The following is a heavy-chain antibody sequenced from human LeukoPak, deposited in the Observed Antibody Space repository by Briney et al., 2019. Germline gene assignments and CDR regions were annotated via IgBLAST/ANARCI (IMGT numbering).Heavy chain of an antibody. CDR2: INPNSGGT. J-gene: IGHJ4*02. CDR1: GYTFTGYH. D-gene: IGHD6-13*01. Sequence: GASVKVSCKASGYTFTGYHMHWVRQAPGQGLEWMGRINPNSGGTNYAQKFQGRVTMTRDTSISTAYMELSRLRSDDTAVYYCARDAAAAGLYFDYWGQGTLVTVSS. CDR3: ARDAAAAGLYFDY. V-gene: IGHV1-2*06.